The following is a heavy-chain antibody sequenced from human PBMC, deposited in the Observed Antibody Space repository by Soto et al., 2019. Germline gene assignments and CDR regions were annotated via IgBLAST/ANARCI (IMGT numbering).Heavy chain of an antibody. Sequence: QVQLVQSGAEVKKPGASVKVSCKASGYTFTSYGISWVRQAPGQGLEWMGWISTYNGNTKYAQKLQGRXXMXTAXSKSTAYMELRSLRSDDTAVFYCAREMVRGVGSDYWGQGTLVTVSS. CDR3: AREMVRGVGSDY. D-gene: IGHD3-10*01. J-gene: IGHJ4*02. CDR2: ISTYNGNT. CDR1: GYTFTSYG. V-gene: IGHV1-18*01.